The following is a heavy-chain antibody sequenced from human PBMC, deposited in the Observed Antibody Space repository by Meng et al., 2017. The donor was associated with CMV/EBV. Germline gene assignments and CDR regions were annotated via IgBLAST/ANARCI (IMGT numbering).Heavy chain of an antibody. V-gene: IGHV1-69*05. CDR3: ARLVAAHLWDYYYYGMDV. CDR1: VWSFSSYA. CDR2: IIPIFGTA. D-gene: IGHD6-6*01. Sequence: FSMTVSCLASVWSFSSYAISWVGPAPGQGLEWMGGIIPIFGTANHPQKSQGRVTITTNEATSTAYMELSSLGAEDTAVYCFARLVAAHLWDYYYYGMDVWGQGTTVTVSS. J-gene: IGHJ6*02.